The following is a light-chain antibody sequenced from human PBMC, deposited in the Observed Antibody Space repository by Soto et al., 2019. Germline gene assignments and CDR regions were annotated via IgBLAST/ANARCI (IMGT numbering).Light chain of an antibody. J-gene: IGLJ1*01. CDR1: SSDVGAYNY. CDR3: SSYTTSTTDV. V-gene: IGLV2-14*03. CDR2: DVG. Sequence: QSALTQPAPVSGSPGQSIAISCTGTSSDVGAYNYVSWFQQHPGKAPKLIIYDVGSRPSGVSNRFSGSKSDNTASLTISGLQAEDEADYYCSSYTTSTTDVFGTGTTVTVL.